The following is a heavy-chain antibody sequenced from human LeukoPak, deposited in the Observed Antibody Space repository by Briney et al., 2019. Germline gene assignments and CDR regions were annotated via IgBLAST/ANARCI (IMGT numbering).Heavy chain of an antibody. CDR2: IIPIFGTA. CDR3: TRHPYSGSYYMDV. D-gene: IGHD1-26*01. V-gene: IGHV1-69*06. CDR1: GGTFSSYA. Sequence: GSSVKVSCKASGGTFSSYAISWVRQAPGQGLEWMGGIIPIFGTANYAQKFQGRVTITADKSTSTAYMELSSLRSEDTAVYYCTRHPYSGSYYMDVWGKGTTVTVSS. J-gene: IGHJ6*03.